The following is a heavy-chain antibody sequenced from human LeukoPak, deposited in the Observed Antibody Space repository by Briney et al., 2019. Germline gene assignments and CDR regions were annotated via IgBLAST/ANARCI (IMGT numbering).Heavy chain of an antibody. V-gene: IGHV1-2*02. J-gene: IGHJ4*02. CDR3: ARVMITFGGVIGPFDY. Sequence: GASLRVSCKASGYTFTGDYMHWVRQAPGHGLEWMGWINPNSGGTNYAQKFQGRVTMTRDTSISTAYMELSRLRSDDTAVYYCARVMITFGGVIGPFDYWGQGTLVTVSS. CDR2: INPNSGGT. D-gene: IGHD3-16*02. CDR1: GYTFTGDY.